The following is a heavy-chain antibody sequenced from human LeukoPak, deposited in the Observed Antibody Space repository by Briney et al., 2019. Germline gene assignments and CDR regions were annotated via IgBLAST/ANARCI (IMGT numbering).Heavy chain of an antibody. CDR1: GFTFSSYS. J-gene: IGHJ6*02. Sequence: PGGSLRLSCAASGFTFSSYSMNWVRQAPGKGLEWVANIKQDGSEKHYVDSVKGRFTISRDNAKNSLYLQMNSLRAEDTAVYYCGGPNPLLERPSAMDVWGQGTTVTVSS. D-gene: IGHD6-25*01. V-gene: IGHV3-7*03. CDR2: IKQDGSEK. CDR3: GGPNPLLERPSAMDV.